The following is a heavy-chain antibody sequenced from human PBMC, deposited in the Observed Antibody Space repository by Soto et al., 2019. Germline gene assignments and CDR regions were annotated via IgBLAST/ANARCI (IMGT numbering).Heavy chain of an antibody. J-gene: IGHJ6*04. CDR3: AREGGGSTYYDFWSGDPRPLDV. D-gene: IGHD3-3*01. V-gene: IGHV3-53*04. Sequence: GGSLRLSCAASGFTVSSNYMSWVRQAPGKGLEWVSVIYSGGSTYYADSVKGRFTISRHNSKNTLYLQMNSLRAEDTAVYYCAREGGGSTYYDFWSGDPRPLDVWGKGTTVTVSS. CDR1: GFTVSSNY. CDR2: IYSGGST.